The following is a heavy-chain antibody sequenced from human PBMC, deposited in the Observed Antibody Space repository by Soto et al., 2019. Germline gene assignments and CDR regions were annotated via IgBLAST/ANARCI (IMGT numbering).Heavy chain of an antibody. CDR1: GYTFTTSG. Sequence: QVQLVQSGPEVRKPGASVKVSCEASGYTFTTSGISWVRQVPGQGLEWMGWISTYNGDTNSAQNFQGRVLMTADTSTGTAYMELMSLKSDDTAVYYCARQGTSAYYYYGLDVWGKGTTVTVSS. CDR2: ISTYNGDT. CDR3: ARQGTSAYYYYGLDV. J-gene: IGHJ6*04. V-gene: IGHV1-18*01. D-gene: IGHD3-10*01.